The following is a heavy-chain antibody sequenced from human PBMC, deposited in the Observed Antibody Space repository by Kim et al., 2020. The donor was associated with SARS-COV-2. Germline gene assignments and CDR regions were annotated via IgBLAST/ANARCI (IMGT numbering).Heavy chain of an antibody. CDR3: ARGKRYCSSTSCYYYYYYYMDV. Sequence: SETLSLTCAVYGGSFSGYYWSWIRQPPGKGLEWIGEINHSGSTNYNPSLKSRVTISVDTSKNQFPLKLSSVTAADTAVYYCARGKRYCSSTSCYYYYYYYMDVWGKGTPVTVSS. CDR2: INHSGST. J-gene: IGHJ6*03. V-gene: IGHV4-34*01. D-gene: IGHD2-2*01. CDR1: GGSFSGYY.